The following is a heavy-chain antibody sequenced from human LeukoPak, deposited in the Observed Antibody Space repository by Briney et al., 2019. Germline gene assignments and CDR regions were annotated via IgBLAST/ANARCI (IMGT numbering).Heavy chain of an antibody. Sequence: SETLSLTCTVSGGSISSYYWSWIRQPPGKGLEWIGSIYHSGSTYYNPSLKSRVTISVDTSKNQFSLKLSSVTAADTAVYYCARVQAAWSYSAAFDIWGQGTMVTVSS. CDR3: ARVQAAWSYSAAFDI. D-gene: IGHD1-26*01. CDR2: IYHSGST. J-gene: IGHJ3*02. CDR1: GGSISSYY. V-gene: IGHV4-38-2*02.